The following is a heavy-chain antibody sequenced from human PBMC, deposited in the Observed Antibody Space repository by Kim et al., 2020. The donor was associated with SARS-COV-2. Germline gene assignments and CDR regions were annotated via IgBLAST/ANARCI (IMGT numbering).Heavy chain of an antibody. Sequence: GGSLRLSCVGSGFKFSDYAMSWVRQGPGKGLEWVASIDGSGGTILHADSMKGRFTISRDNSESTLYLQMSSLRAEDTAVYYCAKTFPYASRALFDYWGQGTLVTVPS. D-gene: IGHD2-2*01. CDR3: AKTFPYASRALFDY. V-gene: IGHV3-23*01. J-gene: IGHJ4*02. CDR1: GFKFSDYA. CDR2: IDGSGGTI.